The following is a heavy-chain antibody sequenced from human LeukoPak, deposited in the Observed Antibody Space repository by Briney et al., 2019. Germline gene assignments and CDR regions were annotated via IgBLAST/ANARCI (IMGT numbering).Heavy chain of an antibody. CDR1: GYTFTSYG. CDR2: ISAYNGNT. V-gene: IGHV1-18*01. D-gene: IGHD6-13*01. CDR3: ARDLTLRGIAAAAFDY. J-gene: IGHJ4*02. Sequence: GASVKVSCKASGYTFTSYGISWVRQAPGQGLEWMGWISAYNGNTNYAQKFQGRVTMTTDTSTSTAYMELRSLRSDDTAVYYCARDLTLRGIAAAAFDYWGQGTLVTVSS.